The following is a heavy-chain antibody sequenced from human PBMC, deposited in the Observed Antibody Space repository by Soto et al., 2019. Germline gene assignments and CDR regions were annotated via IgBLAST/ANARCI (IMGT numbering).Heavy chain of an antibody. CDR1: GGSISPYY. CDR2: IYYGGTT. V-gene: IGHV4-59*08. Sequence: SETLSLTCTVSGGSISPYYWTWVRQPPGKGLEWIGYIYYGGTTSYNPSLMSRVTISLETSKSQISLRLSSVTAADTAIYYCARLGAHYQSLDPWGPGPLVTVPS. CDR3: ARLGAHYQSLDP. D-gene: IGHD2-2*01. J-gene: IGHJ5*02.